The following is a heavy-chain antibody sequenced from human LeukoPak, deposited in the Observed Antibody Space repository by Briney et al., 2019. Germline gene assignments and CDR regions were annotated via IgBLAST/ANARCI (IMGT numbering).Heavy chain of an antibody. V-gene: IGHV1-2*02. J-gene: IGHJ5*02. CDR2: INPNSGGT. CDR3: ARGASGVYTVTTSWFDP. CDR1: VYTFTFYY. D-gene: IGHD4-17*01. Sequence: ASVTVSFTASVYTFTFYYMHWVRQAPGQGREWMGWINPNSGGTNYAQRVQGRVTMTRDKYISKAYMELSRLRSDDTAVYYCARGASGVYTVTTSWFDPWGQGTLVTVSS.